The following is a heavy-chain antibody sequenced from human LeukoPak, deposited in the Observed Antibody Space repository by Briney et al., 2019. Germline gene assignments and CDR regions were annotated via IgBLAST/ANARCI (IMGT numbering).Heavy chain of an antibody. J-gene: IGHJ4*02. V-gene: IGHV3-7*04. CDR1: GFTFSNYW. Sequence: PGGSLRLSCAASGFTFSNYWMTWVRQAPGRGLEWVANIIQDGSEKYYVDSVKGRFTISRDNAKNSLYLQMNSLRAEDTAVYYCARDFRVIYYDVHDFWGQGILVTVSS. D-gene: IGHD3-10*02. CDR3: ARDFRVIYYDVHDF. CDR2: IIQDGSEK.